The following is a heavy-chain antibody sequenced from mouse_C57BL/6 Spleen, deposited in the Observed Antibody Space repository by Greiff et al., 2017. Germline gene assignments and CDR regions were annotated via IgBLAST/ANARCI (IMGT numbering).Heavy chain of an antibody. Sequence: VQLQQSGPVLVKPGASVKMSCKASGYTFTDYYMNWVKQSHGKSLEWIGVINPYNGGTSYNQKFKGKATLTVDKSSSTAYMELNSLTSEDSAVYYCARKRSYYFDYWGQGTTLTVSS. V-gene: IGHV1-19*01. J-gene: IGHJ2*01. CDR3: ARKRSYYFDY. CDR2: INPYNGGT. D-gene: IGHD1-1*01. CDR1: GYTFTDYY.